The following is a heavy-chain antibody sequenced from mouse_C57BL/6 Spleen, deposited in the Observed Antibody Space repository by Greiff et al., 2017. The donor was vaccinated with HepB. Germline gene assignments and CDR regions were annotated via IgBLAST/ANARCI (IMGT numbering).Heavy chain of an antibody. CDR1: GYTFTDYY. D-gene: IGHD2-1*01. CDR3: ARGGGNYVFDY. Sequence: VQLQESGAELVRPGASVKLSCKASGYTFTDYYIHWVKQRPGQGLEWIARIYPGSGNTYYNEKFKGKATLTAEKSSSTAYMQLSSLTSEDSAVYFCARGGGNYVFDYWGQGTTLTVSS. V-gene: IGHV1-76*01. CDR2: IYPGSGNT. J-gene: IGHJ2*01.